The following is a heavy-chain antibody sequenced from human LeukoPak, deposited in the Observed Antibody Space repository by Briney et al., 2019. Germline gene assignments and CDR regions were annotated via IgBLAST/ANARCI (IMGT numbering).Heavy chain of an antibody. D-gene: IGHD1-26*01. Sequence: SSETLSLTCAVSGYSISSGYYWGWIRPPPGKGLEWIGSIYHSGSTYYNPSLKSRVTISVDASKNQFSLKLSSVPAADTAFYYCASQGHHGKIVGTTLSYFYMDVWGKGTTVTVSS. J-gene: IGHJ6*03. CDR1: GYSISSGYY. CDR3: ASQGHHGKIVGTTLSYFYMDV. CDR2: IYHSGST. V-gene: IGHV4-38-2*01.